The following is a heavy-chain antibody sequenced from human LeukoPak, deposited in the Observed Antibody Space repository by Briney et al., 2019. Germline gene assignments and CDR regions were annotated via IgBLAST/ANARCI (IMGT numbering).Heavy chain of an antibody. Sequence: GGSLRLSCAASGFTVSSNYMSWVRQAPGKGLEWVSVIYSGGSTYYADSVKGRFTISRDNSKNTLYLQMNSLRAEDTAVYYCARDPGNCGGDCYGDYWGQGTLVTVSS. D-gene: IGHD2-21*02. CDR1: GFTVSSNY. J-gene: IGHJ4*02. CDR2: IYSGGST. V-gene: IGHV3-66*02. CDR3: ARDPGNCGGDCYGDY.